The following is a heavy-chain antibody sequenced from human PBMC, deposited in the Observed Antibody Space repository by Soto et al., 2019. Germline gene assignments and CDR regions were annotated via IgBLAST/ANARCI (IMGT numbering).Heavy chain of an antibody. CDR2: IYYSGST. V-gene: IGHV4-59*01. Sequence: SLTCTVSGGSISSYYWSWIRQPPGKGLEWIGYIYYSGSTNYNPSLKSRVTISVDTSKNQFSLKLSSVTAADTAVYYCARDRNGGNSEGEYVDAFDIWGQGTMVTVSS. D-gene: IGHD2-21*02. J-gene: IGHJ3*02. CDR1: GGSISSYY. CDR3: ARDRNGGNSEGEYVDAFDI.